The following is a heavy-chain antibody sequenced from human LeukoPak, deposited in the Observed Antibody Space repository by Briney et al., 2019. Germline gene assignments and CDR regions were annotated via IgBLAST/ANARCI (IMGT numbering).Heavy chain of an antibody. V-gene: IGHV3-23*01. CDR1: GFTFTSYA. J-gene: IGHJ1*01. D-gene: IGHD3-10*02. CDR2: ISGSGGST. CDR3: AKERGITLFGEYFQH. Sequence: GGSLRLSCAASGFTFTSYAMSWVRQAPGKGLEWVSAISGSGGSTYYADSVKGRFTISRDNSKNTLYLQMNSLRAEDTAVYYCAKERGITLFGEYFQHWGQGTLVTVSS.